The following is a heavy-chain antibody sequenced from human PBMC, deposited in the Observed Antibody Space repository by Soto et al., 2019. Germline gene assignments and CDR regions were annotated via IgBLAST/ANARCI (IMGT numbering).Heavy chain of an antibody. D-gene: IGHD6-6*01. CDR2: IIPIFGTA. J-gene: IGHJ1*01. CDR3: AREVAARPRAEYFQH. V-gene: IGHV1-69*01. CDR1: GGTFSSYA. Sequence: QVQLVQSGAEVQKPGSSVKVSCKASGGTFSSYAISWVRQAPGQGLEWMGGIIPIFGTANYAQKFQGRVTITADESTSRAYMELSSLRSEDTAVYYWAREVAARPRAEYFQHWGQGTLVTVSS.